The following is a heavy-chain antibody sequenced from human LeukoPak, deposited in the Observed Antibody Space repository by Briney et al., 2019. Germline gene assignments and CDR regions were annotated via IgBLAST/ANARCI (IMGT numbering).Heavy chain of an antibody. CDR1: GFTFGSYS. D-gene: IGHD1-14*01. CDR2: ISSSSSTM. CDR3: AKPARTDYADY. Sequence: GGSLRLSRAASGFTFGSYSMNWVRQAPGKGLEWVSYISSSSSTMYYADSVKGRFSISRDNAKNSLYLQMNSLRAEDTAVYYCAKPARTDYADYWGQGTLVTVSS. J-gene: IGHJ4*02. V-gene: IGHV3-48*01.